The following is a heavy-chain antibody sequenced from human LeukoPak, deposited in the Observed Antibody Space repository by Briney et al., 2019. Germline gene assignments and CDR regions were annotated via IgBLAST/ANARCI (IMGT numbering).Heavy chain of an antibody. CDR2: IYYSGST. CDR3: AKVSGAPQWLVDFDY. CDR1: GGSISSSSYY. D-gene: IGHD6-19*01. J-gene: IGHJ4*02. Sequence: SETLSLTCTISGGSISSSSYYWGWIRQPPGKGLEWIGSIYYSGSTYYNPSLKSRVTISVDTSKNQFSLKLSSVTAADTAVYYCAKVSGAPQWLVDFDYWGQGTLVTVSS. V-gene: IGHV4-39*07.